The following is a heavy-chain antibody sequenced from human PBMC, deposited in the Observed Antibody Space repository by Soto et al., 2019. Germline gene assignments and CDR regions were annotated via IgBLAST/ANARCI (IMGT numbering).Heavy chain of an antibody. Sequence: GGSLRLSCVASGFPFSDYSMSLMRQSPGKGLEWLAFIDSRGRTLSYADSVRGRFTISRDNAENSVYLQMDSLRADDTAVYYCARQAARNYIDSWCQGNSVAVSS. CDR2: IDSRGRTL. CDR3: ARQAARNYIDS. J-gene: IGHJ4*02. V-gene: IGHV3-11*01. CDR1: GFPFSDYS.